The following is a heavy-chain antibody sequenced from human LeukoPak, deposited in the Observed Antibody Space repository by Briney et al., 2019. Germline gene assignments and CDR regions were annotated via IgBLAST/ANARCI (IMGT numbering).Heavy chain of an antibody. D-gene: IGHD3-22*01. CDR2: IWYDGSNK. J-gene: IGHJ4*02. Sequence: GGSLRLSCAASGFTFRTYGMHWVRQAPGKGLEWAAVIWYDGSNKYYADSVKGRFTISRDNSKNTLYLQMNSLRAEDTAVYYCAKGTRYDSNGYDSQDLGYWGQGTLVTVSS. V-gene: IGHV3-33*06. CDR1: GFTFRTYG. CDR3: AKGTRYDSNGYDSQDLGY.